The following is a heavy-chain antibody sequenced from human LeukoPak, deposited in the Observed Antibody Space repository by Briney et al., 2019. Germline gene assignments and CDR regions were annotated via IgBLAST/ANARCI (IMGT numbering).Heavy chain of an antibody. CDR1: GYTXTGYY. CDR2: INPNTGGT. J-gene: IGHJ1*01. V-gene: IGHV1-2*02. CDR3: ARAVGYSILPLSY. D-gene: IGHD4-11*01. Sequence: GASVKVSCKASGYTXTGYYIHGVRQAPGQGLEWMGWINPNTGGTNYAQNFQGRVTMTRDTSISTAYMEVSRLRSDDTAVYYCARAVGYSILPLSYWGQGTLVTVSS.